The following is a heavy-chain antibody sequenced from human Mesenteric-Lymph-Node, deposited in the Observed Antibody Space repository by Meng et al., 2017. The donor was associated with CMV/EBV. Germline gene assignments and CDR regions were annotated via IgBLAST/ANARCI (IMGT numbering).Heavy chain of an antibody. V-gene: IGHV3-9*01. CDR2: ISWNSGSI. Sequence: GGSLRLSCAASGFTFSSYAMSWVRQAPGKGLEWVSAISWNSGSIGYVDSVKGRFTISRENAKNSLYLQMNSLRAEDTALYYCVKDIYREKQVGAHDYWGQGTLVTVSS. J-gene: IGHJ4*02. CDR1: GFTFSSYA. D-gene: IGHD1-26*01. CDR3: VKDIYREKQVGAHDY.